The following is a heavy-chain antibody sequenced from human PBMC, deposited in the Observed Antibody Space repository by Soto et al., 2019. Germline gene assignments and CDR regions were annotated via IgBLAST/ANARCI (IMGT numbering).Heavy chain of an antibody. CDR2: KGAVGGTE. D-gene: IGHD3-22*01. CDR3: AKLTYPSDTTGFYYERVSGWIDS. V-gene: IGHV3-23*01. CDR1: GFPFSRNA. Sequence: EVQLLESGGGLIQPGGSLSLPFAASGFPFSRNAISWVRQAPGRGLEGASVKGAVGGTENLADSVEARCTISRDNSKSTLYLQMNSLRAEDTAVYYCAKLTYPSDTTGFYYERVSGWIDSWGQGTLVTVSS. J-gene: IGHJ5*01.